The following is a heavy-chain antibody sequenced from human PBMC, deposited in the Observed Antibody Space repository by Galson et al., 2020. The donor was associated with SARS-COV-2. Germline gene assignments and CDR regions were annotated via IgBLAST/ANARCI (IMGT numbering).Heavy chain of an antibody. CDR3: AKDMLVTTEGTYYYKGMDV. CDR1: GFSFSSYA. V-gene: IGHV3-23*01. CDR2: ISDSGGAT. D-gene: IGHD2-8*01. Sequence: GGSLRLSCAASGFSFSSYAMSWVRQAPGKGLEWVSAISDSGGATYYADSVKGRFTISRDNSKNTLYMQMNSLRAEDTAVYYCAKDMLVTTEGTYYYKGMDVWGQGTTVTVSS. J-gene: IGHJ6*02.